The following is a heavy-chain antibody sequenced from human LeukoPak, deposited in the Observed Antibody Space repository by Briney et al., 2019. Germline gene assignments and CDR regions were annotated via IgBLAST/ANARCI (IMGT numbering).Heavy chain of an antibody. CDR1: GYMFTSYN. J-gene: IGHJ4*02. V-gene: IGHV1-46*03. CDR3: ARDQHYATDY. D-gene: IGHD2-2*01. Sequence: ASLKVSCKASGYMFTSYNMQWVRQAPGQGLEWMGMVSSSGANTKYAQKFRGRVTMTSDTSTSTVYMELSSLTSDDTAVYYCARDQHYATDYWGQGTLVTVCS. CDR2: VSSSGANT.